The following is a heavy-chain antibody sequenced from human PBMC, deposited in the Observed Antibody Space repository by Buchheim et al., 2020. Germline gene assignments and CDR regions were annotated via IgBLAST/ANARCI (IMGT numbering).Heavy chain of an antibody. D-gene: IGHD4-17*01. J-gene: IGHJ3*02. CDR2: IKSDGSST. CDR3: GRDQSRTMTTSDASDI. V-gene: IGHV3-74*01. Sequence: EVQLVESGGGLVQPGGSLTLSCVASGFTFSSHWMHWVRQAPGKGLVWVSRIKSDGSSTNYADSVKGRFTISRDNAKNTLYLQMNSLRAEDTAVYYCGRDQSRTMTTSDASDIWDQGT. CDR1: GFTFSSHW.